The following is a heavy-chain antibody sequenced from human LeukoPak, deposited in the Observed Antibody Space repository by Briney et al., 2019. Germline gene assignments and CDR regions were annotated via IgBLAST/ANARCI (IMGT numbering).Heavy chain of an antibody. Sequence: SETLSLTCAVYGGSFSGYYWSWIRQPPGKGLEWIGEINHSGSTNYNPSLKSRVTISVDTSKNQFSLKLSSVTSADTAVYYCARRVTYSSSWGLDYWGQGTLVTVSS. CDR3: ARRVTYSSSWGLDY. J-gene: IGHJ4*02. CDR1: GGSFSGYY. V-gene: IGHV4-34*01. CDR2: INHSGST. D-gene: IGHD6-13*01.